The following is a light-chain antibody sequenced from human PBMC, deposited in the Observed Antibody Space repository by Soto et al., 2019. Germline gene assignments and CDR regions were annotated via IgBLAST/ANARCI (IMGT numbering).Light chain of an antibody. J-gene: IGKJ1*01. Sequence: TQSPSSVSSSVGDRVTITCRASQGISSWLAWYQQKLGQAPRLLIYDASRRATGIPDRFSGSGSGTDFTLTISRLEPEDFVVYYCQQYGRSPTFGQGTKVEIK. CDR2: DAS. CDR1: QGISSW. CDR3: QQYGRSPT. V-gene: IGKV3-20*01.